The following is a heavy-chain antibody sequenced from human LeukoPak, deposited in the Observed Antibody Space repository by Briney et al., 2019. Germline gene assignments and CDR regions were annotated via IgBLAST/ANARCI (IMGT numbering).Heavy chain of an antibody. D-gene: IGHD2-2*01. J-gene: IGHJ6*03. CDR1: GFTFSSYS. Sequence: GGSLRLSCAASGFTFSSYSMNWVRQAPGKGLEWVSSISSSSSYIYYADSVKGRFTISRDNAKNSLYLQMNSLRAEDTAVYYCARGNIVVVPAAINHYYYYMDVWGKGTTVTVSS. CDR2: ISSSSSYI. V-gene: IGHV3-21*01. CDR3: ARGNIVVVPAAINHYYYYMDV.